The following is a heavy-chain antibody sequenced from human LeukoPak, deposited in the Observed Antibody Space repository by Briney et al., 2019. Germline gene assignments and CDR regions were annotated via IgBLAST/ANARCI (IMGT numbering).Heavy chain of an antibody. V-gene: IGHV4-59*08. CDR1: GGSISSYY. CDR2: IFYSGRT. CDR3: AITYYYDSSGYYSALPDY. J-gene: IGHJ4*02. D-gene: IGHD3-22*01. Sequence: SETLSLTCTVSGGSISSYYWNWIRQPPGKGLEYIGYIFYSGRTNYNPSLKSRVTLSVDTSKNWFSLRLTSVTAADTAVYYCAITYYYDSSGYYSALPDYWGQGTLVTVSS.